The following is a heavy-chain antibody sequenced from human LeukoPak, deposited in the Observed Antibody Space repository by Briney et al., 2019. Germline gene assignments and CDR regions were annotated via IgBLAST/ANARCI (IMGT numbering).Heavy chain of an antibody. V-gene: IGHV5-51*01. CDR1: GYKFSKYW. D-gene: IGHD3-10*01. CDR2: IYPDDSDT. Sequence: GESLKISCKGSGYKFSKYWIGWVRQMPGKGLEWMGIIYPDDSDTRYSPSFQGQVTFSADKSTSTAYLQWSSLKASDTAMYFCARLMSGNYHNAVDFWGQGPLVTVSS. CDR3: ARLMSGNYHNAVDF. J-gene: IGHJ4*02.